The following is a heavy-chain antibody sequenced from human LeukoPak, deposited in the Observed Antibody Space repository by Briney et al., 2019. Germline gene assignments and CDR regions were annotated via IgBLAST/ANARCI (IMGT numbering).Heavy chain of an antibody. V-gene: IGHV1-69-2*01. J-gene: IGHJ4*02. Sequence: VKISCKVSGYTFTDYYMHWVQHAPGKGLEWMGLVDPEDGETIYAEKFQSRVTITAETSTDTAYMELSSLRSEDTAVYYCATGFIFGVVIRSHLKDNFDYWGQGTLVTVSS. D-gene: IGHD3-3*02. CDR2: VDPEDGET. CDR3: ATGFIFGVVIRSHLKDNFDY. CDR1: GYTFTDYY.